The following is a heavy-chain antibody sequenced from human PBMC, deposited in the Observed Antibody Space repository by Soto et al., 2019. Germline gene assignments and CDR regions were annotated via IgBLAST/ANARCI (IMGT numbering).Heavy chain of an antibody. CDR2: IPSRGRP. D-gene: IGHD5-12*01. J-gene: IGHJ5*02. Sequence: QVQLRESGPGLVKPSQTLLLTCSVSGASIAGGSYYWSWLRQPPGKGLEWIGYIPSRGRPFYHQSLASRSTISSDTYKYQLSLQLTSVTAADTAVYYCARDQYSGYDFALWGQGTLVTVSS. V-gene: IGHV4-30-4*01. CDR1: GASIAGGSYY. CDR3: ARDQYSGYDFAL.